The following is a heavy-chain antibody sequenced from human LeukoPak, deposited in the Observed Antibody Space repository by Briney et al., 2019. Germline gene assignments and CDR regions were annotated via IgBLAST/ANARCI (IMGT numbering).Heavy chain of an antibody. D-gene: IGHD1-26*01. J-gene: IGHJ6*03. V-gene: IGHV3-23*01. CDR2: ISGSGGST. CDR3: AKVASGSYSAYYYMDV. CDR1: GFTFSSYA. Sequence: GGSLGLSCAATGFTFSSYAMSWVRQAPGKGLEWVSAISGSGGSTYYADSVKGRLTISRDNSKNTLYLQMNSLRAEDTAVYYCAKVASGSYSAYYYMDVWGKGTTVTVSS.